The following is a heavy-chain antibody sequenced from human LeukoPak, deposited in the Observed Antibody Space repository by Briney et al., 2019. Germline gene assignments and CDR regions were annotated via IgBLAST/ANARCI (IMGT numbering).Heavy chain of an antibody. V-gene: IGHV1-2*06. CDR1: GYIFTGYY. CDR3: TRESGTYHGNDY. J-gene: IGHJ4*02. D-gene: IGHD1-26*01. Sequence: GASVKVSCKASGYIFTGYYMHWVRQAPGQGLEWMGRINPNSGGTNYAQKLQGRVTITGDTSISTAYMELSSLRSDDTAVYYCTRESGTYHGNDYWGQGTLVTVSS. CDR2: INPNSGGT.